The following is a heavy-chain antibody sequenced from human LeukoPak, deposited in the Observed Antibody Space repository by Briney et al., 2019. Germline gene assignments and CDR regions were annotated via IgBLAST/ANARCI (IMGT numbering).Heavy chain of an antibody. CDR3: ARDRVGSGWPRPYYFEV. D-gene: IGHD6-19*01. J-gene: IGHJ4*02. CDR2: INPNTGAT. Sequence: ASVKVSCKASGYTLTGYYLHWVRQAPGQGLGWMGWINPNTGATHSAQKFQGRITMTRDSSISAAYMDLSRLRSDDTAVYYCARDRVGSGWPRPYYFEVWGQGTLVTVSS. V-gene: IGHV1-2*02. CDR1: GYTLTGYY.